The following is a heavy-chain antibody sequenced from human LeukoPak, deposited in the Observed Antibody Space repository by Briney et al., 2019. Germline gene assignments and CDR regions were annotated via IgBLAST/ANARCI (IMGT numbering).Heavy chain of an antibody. CDR1: GFTFSSYA. CDR2: ISYDGSNK. CDR3: ARVRMGDDFNPFDY. J-gene: IGHJ4*02. Sequence: GGSLRLSCAASGFTFSSYAMHWVRQAPGKGLEWVAVISYDGSNKYYADSVKGRFTISRDKSKNTLYLQMNSLRAEDTAVYYCARVRMGDDFNPFDYWGQGTLVTVSS. V-gene: IGHV3-30*01. D-gene: IGHD3-16*01.